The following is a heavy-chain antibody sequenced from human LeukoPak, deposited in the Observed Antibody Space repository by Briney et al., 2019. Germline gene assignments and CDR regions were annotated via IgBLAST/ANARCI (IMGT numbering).Heavy chain of an antibody. CDR2: IKSKTDGRTP. CDR1: GFTFSSYA. Sequence: GGSLRLSCAASGFTFSSYAMSWVRQAPGKGLEWVGRIKSKTDGRTPDYAAPVKGRFTISRDDSKNTLYLQMNSLKTEDTAVYYCTGVSRSSWYDYWGQGTLVTVSS. V-gene: IGHV3-15*01. CDR3: TGVSRSSWYDY. D-gene: IGHD6-13*01. J-gene: IGHJ4*02.